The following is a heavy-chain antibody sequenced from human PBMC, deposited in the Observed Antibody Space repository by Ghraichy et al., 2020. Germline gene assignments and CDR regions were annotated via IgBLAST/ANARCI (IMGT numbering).Heavy chain of an antibody. CDR2: IKSKKDGGTT. Sequence: GGSLRLSCAASGVNFDNAWMSWVRQAPGKGLEWVGHIKSKKDGGTTDYAAPVKGRFTISRDDSKNTLFLQMNSLKTEDTAVYYCSTDPGDYEIYWGQGTLVTVSS. V-gene: IGHV3-15*01. CDR3: STDPGDYEIY. J-gene: IGHJ4*02. D-gene: IGHD4-17*01. CDR1: GVNFDNAW.